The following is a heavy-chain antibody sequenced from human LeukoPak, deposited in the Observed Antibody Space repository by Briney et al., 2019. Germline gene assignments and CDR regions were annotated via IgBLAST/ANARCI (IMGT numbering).Heavy chain of an antibody. Sequence: GGSLRLSCEASGFTFSSYAMSWVRQAPGKGLEWVSAISGSGGSTYYADSVKGRFTISRDNSKNTLYLQMNSLRAEDTAVYYCAKLDPPIKYWQRGFDAFYIWGQGTMVTVSS. CDR3: AKLDPPIKYWQRGFDAFYI. CDR1: GFTFSSYA. V-gene: IGHV3-23*01. CDR2: ISGSGGST. D-gene: IGHD2-8*02. J-gene: IGHJ3*02.